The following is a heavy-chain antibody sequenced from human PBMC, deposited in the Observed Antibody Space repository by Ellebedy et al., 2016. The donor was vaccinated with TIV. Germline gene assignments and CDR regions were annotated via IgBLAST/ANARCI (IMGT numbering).Heavy chain of an antibody. CDR1: GFTFSSYA. J-gene: IGHJ3*02. CDR2: ISWNSGSI. CDR3: AARDSSDAFDI. Sequence: SLKISCAASGFTFSSYAMSWVRQAPGKGLEWVSGISWNSGSIGYADSVKGRFTISRDNAKNSLYLQMNSLRAEDTALYYCAARDSSDAFDIWGQGTMVTVSS. V-gene: IGHV3-9*01. D-gene: IGHD6-13*01.